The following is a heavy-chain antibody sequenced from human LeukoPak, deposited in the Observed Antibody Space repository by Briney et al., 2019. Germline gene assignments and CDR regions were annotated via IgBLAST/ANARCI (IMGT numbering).Heavy chain of an antibody. Sequence: AASVKVSCKASGGTFSSYAISWVRQAPGQGLEWMGGIIPIFGTANYAQKFQGRVTITADESTSTAYMELSSLRSEDTAVYYCASLRHYGMDVWGQGTTVTVS. CDR3: ASLRHYGMDV. CDR2: IIPIFGTA. V-gene: IGHV1-69*01. CDR1: GGTFSSYA. J-gene: IGHJ6*02.